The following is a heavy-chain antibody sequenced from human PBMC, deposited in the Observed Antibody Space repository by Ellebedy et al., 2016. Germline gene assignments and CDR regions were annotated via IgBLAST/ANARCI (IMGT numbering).Heavy chain of an antibody. D-gene: IGHD3-10*01. CDR2: IYSGGST. CDR3: AREWSYGSGSYYNDGSYFDY. Sequence: GESLKISXAASGFTFSSNYMSWVRQAPGKGLEWVSVIYSGGSTYYADSVKGRFTISRDNSKNTLYLQMNSLRAEDTAVYYCAREWSYGSGSYYNDGSYFDYWGQGTLVTVSS. J-gene: IGHJ4*02. CDR1: GFTFSSNY. V-gene: IGHV3-53*01.